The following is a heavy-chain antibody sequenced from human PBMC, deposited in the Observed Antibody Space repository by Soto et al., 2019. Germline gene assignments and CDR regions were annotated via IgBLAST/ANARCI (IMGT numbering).Heavy chain of an antibody. V-gene: IGHV4-59*08. CDR3: ARLRLVSVVDATWFSAYYFDY. D-gene: IGHD2-15*01. CDR2: IYYSGST. J-gene: IGHJ4*02. Sequence: SETLSLTCTVSGGSIISYYWSWIRQPPGKGLEWIGYIYYSGSTNYNPSLKSRVTISVDTSKNQFSLKLSSVTATDTAVYYCARLRLVSVVDATWFSAYYFDYWGQGTLVTVSS. CDR1: GGSIISYY.